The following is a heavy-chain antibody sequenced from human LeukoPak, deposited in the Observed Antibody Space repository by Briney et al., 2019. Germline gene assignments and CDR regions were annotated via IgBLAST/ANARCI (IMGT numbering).Heavy chain of an antibody. CDR1: GFTFSSYE. Sequence: GKSLRLSCAASGFTFSSYEMNWVRQAPGKGLEWVSYITSSGSIIYYADSVKGRFTISRDNAKNSLFLQMNSLRAEDTAVYYCARSGLPGIAVAADFDYWGQGTLVTVSS. V-gene: IGHV3-48*03. D-gene: IGHD6-19*01. J-gene: IGHJ4*02. CDR2: ITSSGSII. CDR3: ARSGLPGIAVAADFDY.